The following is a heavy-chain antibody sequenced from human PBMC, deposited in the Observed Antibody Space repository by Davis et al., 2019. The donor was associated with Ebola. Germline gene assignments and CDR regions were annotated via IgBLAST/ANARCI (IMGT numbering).Heavy chain of an antibody. CDR2: IYSGGST. CDR1: GFTVSSNY. D-gene: IGHD2-15*01. V-gene: IGHV3-53*01. CDR3: AREQFGGILYLGYGMDV. J-gene: IGHJ6*04. Sequence: GGSLRLSCAASGFTVSSNYMSWVRQAPGKGLEWVSVIYSGGSTYYADSVKGRFTISRDNSKNTLYLQMNSLRAEDTAVYYCAREQFGGILYLGYGMDVWGKGTTVTVSS.